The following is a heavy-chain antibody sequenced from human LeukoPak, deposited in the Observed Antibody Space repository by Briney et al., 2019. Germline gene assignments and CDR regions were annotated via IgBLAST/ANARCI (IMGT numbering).Heavy chain of an antibody. CDR2: IYYSGST. CDR3: ASFVWFGDLSGYYYFMDV. V-gene: IGHV4-59*01. D-gene: IGHD3-10*01. CDR1: GGSISSYY. J-gene: IGHJ6*03. Sequence: PSETLSLTCTVSGGSISSYYWSWIRQPPGKGLEWIGYIYYSGSTNYNPSLKSRVTISVDTSKNQFSLKLSSVTAADTAVYYCASFVWFGDLSGYYYFMDVWGKGTTVTVSS.